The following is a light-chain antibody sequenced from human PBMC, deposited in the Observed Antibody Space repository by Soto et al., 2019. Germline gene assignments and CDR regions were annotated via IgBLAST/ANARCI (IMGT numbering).Light chain of an antibody. CDR1: SSDLAIYNY. J-gene: IGLJ1*01. CDR2: QVT. Sequence: QSVLTHSASVSWSPGHSITIACTGTSSDLAIYNYVSWYQQQPGKAPKLMIYQVTNRPSGVSNRFSGSRSGNTASLTISGLQAEEEADYYCSSYTDSSNYVFGTGTKVTVL. V-gene: IGLV2-14*01. CDR3: SSYTDSSNYV.